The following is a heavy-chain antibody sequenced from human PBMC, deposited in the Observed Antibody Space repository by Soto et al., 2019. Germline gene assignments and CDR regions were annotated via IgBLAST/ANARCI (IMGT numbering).Heavy chain of an antibody. CDR2: IYYSGST. CDR3: ARGRQGYSGYIIQLWFDY. D-gene: IGHD5-12*01. J-gene: IGHJ5*01. Sequence: QVQLQESGPGLVKPSQTLSLTCTVSGGSISSGGYYGSWIRQHPGKGLEWIGYIYYSGSTYYNPSLKSRVTISVDTSKNQFSLKLSSVTAADTAVYYCARGRQGYSGYIIQLWFDYWGQGTLVTVSS. V-gene: IGHV4-31*03. CDR1: GGSISSGGYY.